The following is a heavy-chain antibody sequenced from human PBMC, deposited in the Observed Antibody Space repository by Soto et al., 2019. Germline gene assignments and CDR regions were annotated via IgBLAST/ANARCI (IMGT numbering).Heavy chain of an antibody. CDR2: ISYDGSNK. D-gene: IGHD5-12*01. CDR1: GFSFSSYA. Sequence: GGSLRLSYAASGFSFSSYAMHWVRQAPGKGLEWVAVISYDGSNKYYADSVKGRFTISRDNSKNTLYLQMNSLRAEDTAVYYCASGSMATTEFDYWGQGTLVTVSS. J-gene: IGHJ4*02. V-gene: IGHV3-30-3*01. CDR3: ASGSMATTEFDY.